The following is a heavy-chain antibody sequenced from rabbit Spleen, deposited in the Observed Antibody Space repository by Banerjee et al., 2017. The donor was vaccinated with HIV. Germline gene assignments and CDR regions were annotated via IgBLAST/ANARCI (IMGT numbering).Heavy chain of an antibody. V-gene: IGHV1S40*01. Sequence: QSLEESGGGLVKPGASLTLTCTASGFSFSSRYYICWVRQAPGKGLEWIACIYGGDGHSTAYASWAKGRFTISKTSSTTVTLQMTSLTAADTATYFCARDTGSSFSTYGMDLWGPGTLVTVS. CDR1: GFSFSSRYY. J-gene: IGHJ6*01. CDR3: ARDTGSSFSTYGMDL. CDR2: IYGGDGHST. D-gene: IGHD8-1*01.